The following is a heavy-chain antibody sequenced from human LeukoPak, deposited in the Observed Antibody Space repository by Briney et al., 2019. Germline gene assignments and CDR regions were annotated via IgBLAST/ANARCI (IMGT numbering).Heavy chain of an antibody. Sequence: ASVKVSCKASGYTFTSYYMHWVRQAPGQGLEWMGIINPSGGSTSYAQKFQGRVTMTRDTSTSTAYMELRSLRSDDTAVYYCARVGAYGSGSYYDQYYYYGMDVWGQGTTVTVSS. J-gene: IGHJ6*02. CDR3: ARVGAYGSGSYYDQYYYYGMDV. V-gene: IGHV1-46*01. D-gene: IGHD3-10*01. CDR1: GYTFTSYY. CDR2: INPSGGST.